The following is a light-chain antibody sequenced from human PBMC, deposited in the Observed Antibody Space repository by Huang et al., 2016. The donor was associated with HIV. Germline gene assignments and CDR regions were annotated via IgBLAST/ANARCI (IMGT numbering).Light chain of an antibody. J-gene: IGKJ2*01. CDR1: QSISSY. CDR3: QQSYSTLYT. Sequence: DIQMTQSPSYLSASVGDRVTITCRASQSISSYLNWYQQKPGKAPKLLIHAASSLQSGVPSRFSGSGSGTDFTLTISSLQPEDFATYFCQQSYSTLYTFGQGTKLEIK. V-gene: IGKV1-39*01. CDR2: AAS.